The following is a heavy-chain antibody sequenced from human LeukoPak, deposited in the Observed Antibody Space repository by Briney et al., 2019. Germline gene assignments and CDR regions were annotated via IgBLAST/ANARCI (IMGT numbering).Heavy chain of an antibody. Sequence: KPSETLSLTCAVSGYSISSGYYWGWIRQPPGKGLEWIGSIYHSGSTYYNPSLKSRVTISVDTSKNQFSLKLSSVTAADTAVYYCARGRALSLWFGEAWFDPWGQGTLVTVSS. J-gene: IGHJ5*02. CDR2: IYHSGST. D-gene: IGHD3-10*01. CDR1: GYSISSGYY. CDR3: ARGRALSLWFGEAWFDP. V-gene: IGHV4-38-2*01.